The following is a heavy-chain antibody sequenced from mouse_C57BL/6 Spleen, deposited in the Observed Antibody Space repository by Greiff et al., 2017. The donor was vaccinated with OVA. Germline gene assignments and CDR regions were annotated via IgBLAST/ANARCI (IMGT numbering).Heavy chain of an antibody. V-gene: IGHV2-2*01. D-gene: IGHD1-1*01. CDR1: GFSLTSYG. CDR2: IWSGGST. J-gene: IGHJ4*01. CDR3: ARNYGSSYVTYAMDY. Sequence: VQGVESGPGLVQPSQSLSITCTVSGFSLTSYGVHWVRQSPGKGLEWLGVIWSGGSTDYNAAFISRLSISKDNSKSQVFFKMNSLQADDTAIYYCARNYGSSYVTYAMDYWGQGTSVTVSS.